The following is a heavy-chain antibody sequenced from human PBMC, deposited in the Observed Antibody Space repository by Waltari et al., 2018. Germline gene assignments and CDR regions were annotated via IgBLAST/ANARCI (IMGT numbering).Heavy chain of an antibody. D-gene: IGHD3-9*01. CDR2: IKSKTDGGTT. J-gene: IGHJ5*02. CDR1: GFTFSNAW. V-gene: IGHV3-15*01. Sequence: EVQLVESGGGLVKPGGSLRLSCAASGFTFSNAWMSWVRQATGKGLEWVGRIKSKTDGGTTDYAAPVKGRFTISRDDSKNTLYLQMNSLKTEDTAVYYCTTDILTGSNWFDPWGQGTLVTVSS. CDR3: TTDILTGSNWFDP.